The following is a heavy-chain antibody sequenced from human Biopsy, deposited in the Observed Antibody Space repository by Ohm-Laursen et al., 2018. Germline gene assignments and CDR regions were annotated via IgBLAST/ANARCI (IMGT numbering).Heavy chain of an antibody. CDR3: ARDPGQDGAIDL. D-gene: IGHD4/OR15-4a*01. J-gene: IGHJ5*02. CDR1: GFNFGNYG. CDR2: IWHDGRNK. V-gene: IGHV3-33*01. Sequence: SLRLSCAASGFNFGNYGMHWVRQAPGKGLEWVAVIWHDGRNKQYADSVKGRVTISRDNSKSTLFLQMDSLRVDDTAVYHCARDPGQDGAIDLWGQGTLVTVSS.